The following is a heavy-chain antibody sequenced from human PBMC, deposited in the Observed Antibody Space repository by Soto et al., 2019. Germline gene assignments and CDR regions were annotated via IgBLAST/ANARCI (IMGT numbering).Heavy chain of an antibody. CDR3: ARNDYEGY. CDR2: INPSGGST. CDR1: GYTFTSYY. D-gene: IGHD4-17*01. V-gene: IGHV1-46*01. J-gene: IGHJ4*02. Sequence: QVQLVQSGAEVKKPGASVKVSCKASGYTFTSYYMHWVRQAPGKGLEWKGIINPSGGSTSYAQESQGRVTMTRDTYTSTVYMELSSLRSEDTAVYYCARNDYEGYWGQGTLVTVSS.